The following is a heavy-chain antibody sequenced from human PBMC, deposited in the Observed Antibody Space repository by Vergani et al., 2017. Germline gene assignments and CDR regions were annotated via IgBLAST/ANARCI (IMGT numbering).Heavy chain of an antibody. J-gene: IGHJ6*03. Sequence: QLQLQESDPGLVKPSETLSLTCTVSGGSIRSTFYYWGWIRQPPGKGLEWIGTIYYSGGTYYNPSLKSRVTISVDTSKNQFSLKLNSVTAADTAVYYCARHKEQLVPGNYYYYDYMDVWGKGTTVTVSS. CDR3: ARHKEQLVPGNYYYYDYMDV. CDR1: GGSIRSTFYY. CDR2: IYYSGGT. D-gene: IGHD6-13*01. V-gene: IGHV4-39*01.